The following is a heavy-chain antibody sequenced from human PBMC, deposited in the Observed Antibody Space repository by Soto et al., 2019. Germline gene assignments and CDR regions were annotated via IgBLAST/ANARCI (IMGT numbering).Heavy chain of an antibody. J-gene: IGHJ4*02. V-gene: IGHV4-59*02. Sequence: QVQLQESGPGLVKPSETLSLTCTVSGGSVSSHYWSWIRQPPGKGLEWIGFIYNSGTTYYNPSLKSRATISVDTSENQFSLKLNSVTAADTAVYCCARGRGGSPADGYWGQGTLVTVSS. CDR1: GGSVSSHY. CDR3: ARGRGGSPADGY. CDR2: IYNSGTT. D-gene: IGHD1-26*01.